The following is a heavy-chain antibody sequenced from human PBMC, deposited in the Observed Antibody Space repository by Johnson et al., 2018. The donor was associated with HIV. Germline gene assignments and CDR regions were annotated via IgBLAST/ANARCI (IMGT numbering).Heavy chain of an antibody. Sequence: QVQLVESGGGVVQPGRSLRLSCAASGFTFSSYAMHWVRQAPGKGLEWVAVISYDGSNKYYADSVKGRFTISRDISRNTLYLQLNSLRVEDTAVYYCARVRGVVGATHAFDIWGQGTMVTVSS. J-gene: IGHJ3*02. CDR1: GFTFSSYA. CDR2: ISYDGSNK. D-gene: IGHD1-26*01. V-gene: IGHV3-30*04. CDR3: ARVRGVVGATHAFDI.